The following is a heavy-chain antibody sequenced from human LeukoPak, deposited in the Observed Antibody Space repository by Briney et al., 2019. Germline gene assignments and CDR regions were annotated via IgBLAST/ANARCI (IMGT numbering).Heavy chain of an antibody. CDR2: LHSSGET. Sequence: PSETLSLTCVVSGGSISAYYWNWIRQPAGKGLEWIGRLHSSGETTSNPSLMSRATMSLDTSRNHFSLNPTSVTAADTAIYYCATMFGESSDFDHWGQGTLVTVSS. D-gene: IGHD3-10*02. CDR1: GGSISAYY. J-gene: IGHJ4*02. CDR3: ATMFGESSDFDH. V-gene: IGHV4-4*07.